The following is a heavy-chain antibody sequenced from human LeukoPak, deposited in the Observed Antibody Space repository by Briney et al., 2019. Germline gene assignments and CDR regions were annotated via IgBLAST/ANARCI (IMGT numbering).Heavy chain of an antibody. CDR3: AKDQNYESSGYYGGFDY. CDR1: GFIFSTYS. V-gene: IGHV3-23*01. Sequence: GGSLRLSCAASGFIFSTYSMNWVRQAPGKGLEWVSGISGSGGDTYYADSVKGRFTISRDNSKNTLNLQMNSLRAEDTALYYCAKDQNYESSGYYGGFDYWGQGTLVTVSS. CDR2: ISGSGGDT. J-gene: IGHJ4*02. D-gene: IGHD3-22*01.